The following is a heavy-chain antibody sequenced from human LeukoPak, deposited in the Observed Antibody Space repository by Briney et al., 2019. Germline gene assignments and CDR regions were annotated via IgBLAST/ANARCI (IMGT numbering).Heavy chain of an antibody. Sequence: GRSLRLSCAASGFTFSSYAMHWVRQAPGKGLEWVAVISYDGSNKYYADSVKGRFTISRDNSKNTLYLQMNSLRAEDTAVYYCTRDRSRAEDDWGQGTLVTVSS. D-gene: IGHD1-14*01. CDR3: TRDRSRAEDD. CDR1: GFTFSSYA. V-gene: IGHV3-30*04. J-gene: IGHJ4*02. CDR2: ISYDGSNK.